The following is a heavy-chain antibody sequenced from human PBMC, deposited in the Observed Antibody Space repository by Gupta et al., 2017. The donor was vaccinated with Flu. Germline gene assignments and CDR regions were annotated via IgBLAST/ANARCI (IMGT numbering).Heavy chain of an antibody. D-gene: IGHD3-10*01. J-gene: IGHJ4*02. V-gene: IGHV3-23*01. CDR3: AKDRGPQVESGSGGEFDY. CDR1: GFTFSRYA. Sequence: EVQLLESGGGLVQPGGFLRLSCAASGFTFSRYAMSWVRQGPGKGLEWVSAIRGSGGSTYYADSVKGRFTISRDNSKNTLYLQMNSLRAEDTAVYYCAKDRGPQVESGSGGEFDYWGQGTLVTVSS. CDR2: IRGSGGST.